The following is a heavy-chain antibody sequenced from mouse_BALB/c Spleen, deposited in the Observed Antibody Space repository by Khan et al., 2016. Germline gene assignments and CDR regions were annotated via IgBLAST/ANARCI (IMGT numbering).Heavy chain of an antibody. V-gene: IGHV14-3*02. J-gene: IGHJ3*01. Sequence: VQLQQSGAELVKPGASVKLSCTTSGFNIKDTYIHWVKQRPEQGLEWIGRIDPTNDNTKYDPKFQDKATITADTSYDTAYLQLSSLTSEDTAVYYCAEMGFTYWGQGTLVTVSA. CDR3: AEMGFTY. CDR2: IDPTNDNT. CDR1: GFNIKDTY. D-gene: IGHD2-3*01.